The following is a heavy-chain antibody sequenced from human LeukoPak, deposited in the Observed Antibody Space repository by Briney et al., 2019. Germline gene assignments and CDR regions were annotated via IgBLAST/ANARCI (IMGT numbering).Heavy chain of an antibody. CDR3: ARIEDGGNSESYYYYYGMDV. CDR2: INPNSGGT. Sequence: ASVKVSCKASGYTFTDYYIHWVRQAPGQGLEWMGWINPNSGGTNYAQKFQGRVTMTRDTSISTAYMDLSRLRSDDTAVYYCARIEDGGNSESYYYYYGMDVWGQGTTVTVSS. CDR1: GYTFTDYY. V-gene: IGHV1-2*02. J-gene: IGHJ6*02. D-gene: IGHD4-23*01.